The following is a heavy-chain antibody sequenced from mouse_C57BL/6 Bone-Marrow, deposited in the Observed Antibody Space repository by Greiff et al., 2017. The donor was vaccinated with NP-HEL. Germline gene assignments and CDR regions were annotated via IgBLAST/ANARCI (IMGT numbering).Heavy chain of an antibody. CDR1: GYSITSGYY. V-gene: IGHV3-6*01. Sequence: EVQLQQSGPGLVKPSQSLSLTCSVTGYSITSGYYWNWIRQFPGNKLEWMGYISYDGSNNYNPSLKNRISITRDTSKNQFFLKLNSVTTEDTATYYCAKRDGYYPLYYAMDYWGQGTSVTVSS. J-gene: IGHJ4*01. CDR2: ISYDGSN. CDR3: AKRDGYYPLYYAMDY. D-gene: IGHD2-3*01.